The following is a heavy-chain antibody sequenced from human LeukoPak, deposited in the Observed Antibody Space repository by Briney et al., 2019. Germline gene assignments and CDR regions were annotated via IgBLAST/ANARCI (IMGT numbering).Heavy chain of an antibody. J-gene: IGHJ2*01. V-gene: IGHV1-46*01. D-gene: IGHD4-17*01. CDR1: GYTFTSYY. CDR2: INPSGGST. CDR3: ARYSDYGASGWYFDL. Sequence: ASVKVSCKASGYTFTSYYMHWVRQPPGQGLEWMGIINPSGGSTSYAQKFQGRVTMTRDTSTSTVYMELSSLRSEDTAVYYCARYSDYGASGWYFDLWGRGTLVTVSS.